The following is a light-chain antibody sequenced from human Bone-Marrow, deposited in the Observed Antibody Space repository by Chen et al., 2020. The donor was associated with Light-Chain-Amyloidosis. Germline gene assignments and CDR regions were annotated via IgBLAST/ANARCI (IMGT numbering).Light chain of an antibody. Sequence: SYELTQPPSVSVSPGQTARIPCSGDDLPTKYAYWYQQKPGQAPVLVIHRDTERPSGISERFSGSSSWTTATLTISGVQAEDEADYHCQSADSSGTYEVIFGGGTKLTVL. CDR1: DLPTKY. CDR2: RDT. J-gene: IGLJ2*01. V-gene: IGLV3-25*03. CDR3: QSADSSGTYEVI.